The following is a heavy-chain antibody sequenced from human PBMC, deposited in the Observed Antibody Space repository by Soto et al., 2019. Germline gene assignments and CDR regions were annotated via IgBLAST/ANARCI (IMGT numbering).Heavy chain of an antibody. CDR1: GFTFSNHW. CDR2: IKQDGSEK. Sequence: GGSLRLSCEASGFTFSNHWMTWVRQAPGKGLEWVANIKQDGSEKYYVDSVKGRLTISRDNAKNSLFLQMNSLRAEDTAVYYCARSISGPDYWGQGTLVTVSS. J-gene: IGHJ4*02. CDR3: ARSISGPDY. D-gene: IGHD6-19*01. V-gene: IGHV3-7*01.